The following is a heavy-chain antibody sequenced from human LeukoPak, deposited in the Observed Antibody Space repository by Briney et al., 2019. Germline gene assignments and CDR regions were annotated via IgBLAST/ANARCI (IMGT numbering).Heavy chain of an antibody. D-gene: IGHD3-3*01. Sequence: PGGCLRLSFSTSGFTVITFWIHSVRQTPGRRVWWVSRINHDGSSTNYADSVKGRFTNSRDNAKNTLYLQMSSLRAEETAVYYCARGFSEWFDGPFDYWGQGTLVTVSS. CDR3: ARGFSEWFDGPFDY. V-gene: IGHV3-74*01. J-gene: IGHJ4*02. CDR1: GFTVITFW. CDR2: INHDGSST.